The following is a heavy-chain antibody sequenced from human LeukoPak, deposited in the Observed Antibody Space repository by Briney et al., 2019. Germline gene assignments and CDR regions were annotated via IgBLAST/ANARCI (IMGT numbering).Heavy chain of an antibody. CDR1: GGSISSGDYY. V-gene: IGHV4-30-4*01. CDR3: ARHQRWLQLTHYFDY. CDR2: IYYSGST. Sequence: SETLSLTCTVSGGSISSGDYYWSWIRQPPGKGLEWIGYIYYSGSTYYNPSLKSRVTISVDTSKNQFSLKLSSVTAADTAVYYCARHQRWLQLTHYFDYWGQGTLVTVSS. J-gene: IGHJ4*02. D-gene: IGHD5-24*01.